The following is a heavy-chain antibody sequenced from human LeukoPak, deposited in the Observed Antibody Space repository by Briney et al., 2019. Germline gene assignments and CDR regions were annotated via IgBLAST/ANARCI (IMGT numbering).Heavy chain of an antibody. CDR2: IYYSGST. J-gene: IGHJ2*01. CDR1: GGSISSYY. D-gene: IGHD3-16*01. V-gene: IGHV4-59*08. CDR3: ARGGGYWYFDL. Sequence: SETLSLTCTVSGGSISSYYWSWIRQPPGKGLEWIGYIYYSGSTNYNPSLKSRVTISIDTSKNQFSLKLSSVTAADTAVYYCARGGGYWYFDLWGRGTLVTVSS.